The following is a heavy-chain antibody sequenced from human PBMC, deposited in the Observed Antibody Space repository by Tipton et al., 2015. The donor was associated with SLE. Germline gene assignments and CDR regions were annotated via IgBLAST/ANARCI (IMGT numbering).Heavy chain of an antibody. J-gene: IGHJ4*02. D-gene: IGHD1-26*01. CDR2: INYSGNT. CDR1: GGSISNYY. CDR3: ARTVGSHRNYYFDY. Sequence: TLSLTCTVSGGSISNYYWSWLRQPPGKGLEWIGYINYSGNTNYNPSLKSRVTTSVDTSKNQFSMKLSSVTAADTAVHYCARTVGSHRNYYFDYWGQGTLVTVSP. V-gene: IGHV4-59*01.